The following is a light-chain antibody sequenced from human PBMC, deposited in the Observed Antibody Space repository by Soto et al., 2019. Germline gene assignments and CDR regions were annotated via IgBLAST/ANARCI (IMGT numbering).Light chain of an antibody. V-gene: IGKV1-9*01. Sequence: DIQLTQSPSFLSASVGDRVTITCRASQGISTYLAWYQQKPGKAPKLLIYAASTLQSGVPSSFSGSGSGTEFTLTINRLQPEDFASYYCQHLNGYPRTFGQGTKVEIK. CDR1: QGISTY. CDR3: QHLNGYPRT. J-gene: IGKJ1*01. CDR2: AAS.